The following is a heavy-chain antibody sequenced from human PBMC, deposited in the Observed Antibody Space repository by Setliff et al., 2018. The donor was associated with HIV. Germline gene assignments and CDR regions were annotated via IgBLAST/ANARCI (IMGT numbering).Heavy chain of an antibody. D-gene: IGHD3-3*01. CDR2: IYSSENT. J-gene: IGHJ6*04. CDR1: GASISSGGHY. Sequence: SESLSLTCTVSGASISSGGHYWSWIRQPAWKGLEWIGHIYSSENTNYNPSLKSRVTISVDTSNNQFSLRLGSVTAADTAMYYCARDRVDFWRDMDVWGKGTTVTVSS. CDR3: ARDRVDFWRDMDV. V-gene: IGHV4-61*09.